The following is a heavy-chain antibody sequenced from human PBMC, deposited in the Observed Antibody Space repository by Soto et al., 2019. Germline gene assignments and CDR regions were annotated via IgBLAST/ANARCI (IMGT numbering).Heavy chain of an antibody. CDR2: IYWDDDK. D-gene: IGHD3-10*01. Sequence: QITLKESGPTLVKPTQTLTLTCTFSGFSLSTSGVGVGWIRQPPGKALAWLALIYWDDDKRYSPSLKSRLTITKDSSKNQVVLTMTNMDPVDTATYYCAHSPLWFGDYRRYYYYYYGMDVWGQGTTVTVSS. CDR3: AHSPLWFGDYRRYYYYYYGMDV. V-gene: IGHV2-5*02. CDR1: GFSLSTSGVG. J-gene: IGHJ6*02.